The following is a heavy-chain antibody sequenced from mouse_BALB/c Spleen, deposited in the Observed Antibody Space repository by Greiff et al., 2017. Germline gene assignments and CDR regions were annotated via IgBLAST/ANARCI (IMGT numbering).Heavy chain of an antibody. CDR1: GFSLTSYG. CDR2: IWAGGST. V-gene: IGHV2-9*02. CDR3: AREDGNFLFAY. Sequence: VKLMESGPGLVAPSQSLSITCTVSGFSLTSYGVHWVRQPPGKGLEWLGVIWAGGSTNYNSALMSRLSISKDNSKSQVFLKMNSLQTDDTAMYYCAREDGNFLFAYWGQGTLVTVSA. J-gene: IGHJ3*01. D-gene: IGHD2-1*01.